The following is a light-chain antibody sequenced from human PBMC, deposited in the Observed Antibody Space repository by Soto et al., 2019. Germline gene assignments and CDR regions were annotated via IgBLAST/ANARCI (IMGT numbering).Light chain of an antibody. CDR1: QSMSTW. CDR3: QQYNTYSET. Sequence: DIQLTQSPSTLSAYVGDRVTITYRASQSMSTWLAWYQQKPGKAPKLLIYDASNLKSGVPSRFSGSGSVTEFTLTINSLQPDDFATYYCQQYNTYSETFGQGTKVDIK. J-gene: IGKJ1*01. V-gene: IGKV1-5*01. CDR2: DAS.